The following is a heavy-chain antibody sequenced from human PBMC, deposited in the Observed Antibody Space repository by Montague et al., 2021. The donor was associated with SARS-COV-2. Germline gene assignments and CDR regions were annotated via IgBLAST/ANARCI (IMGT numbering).Heavy chain of an antibody. D-gene: IGHD3-3*01. Sequence: SLRLSCAASGFTFSSYSMNWVRQAPGKGLEWVSSISSSSSYIYYADSVKGRFAISRDNAKNSLYLQMNSLRAEDTAVYYCARGYDFWSGGYYYHYGMDVWGQGTTVTVSS. J-gene: IGHJ6*02. CDR3: ARGYDFWSGGYYYHYGMDV. CDR2: ISSSSSYI. CDR1: GFTFSSYS. V-gene: IGHV3-21*01.